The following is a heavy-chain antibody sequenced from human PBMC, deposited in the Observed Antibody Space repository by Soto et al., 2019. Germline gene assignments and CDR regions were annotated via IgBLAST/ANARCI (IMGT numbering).Heavy chain of an antibody. J-gene: IGHJ4*02. CDR3: VRDHLWAFDY. Sequence: GGSLRLSCVASGFTFSSYSINWIRQAPGKGPEWVSWISPAGNSVDYTGSVKGRFTISRDNAENSLYLEMNSLRDDDTAVYYCVRDHLWAFDYWGQGTLVTVSS. D-gene: IGHD3-16*01. CDR2: ISPAGNSV. CDR1: GFTFSSYS. V-gene: IGHV3-48*02.